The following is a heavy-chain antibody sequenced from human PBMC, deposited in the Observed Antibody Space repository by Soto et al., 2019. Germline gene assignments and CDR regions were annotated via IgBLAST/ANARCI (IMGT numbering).Heavy chain of an antibody. CDR2: IIPIFGTA. CDR3: ARLNWNDDGTTGGYFDY. V-gene: IGHV1-69*06. CDR1: GGTFSSYA. Sequence: QVQLVQSGAEVKKPGSSVKVSCKASGGTFSSYAISWVRQAPGQGLEWMGGIIPIFGTANYAQKFQGRVTITADKSTSTAYMELSSLRSEDTAVYYCARLNWNDDGTTGGYFDYWGQGTLVTVSS. J-gene: IGHJ4*02. D-gene: IGHD1-1*01.